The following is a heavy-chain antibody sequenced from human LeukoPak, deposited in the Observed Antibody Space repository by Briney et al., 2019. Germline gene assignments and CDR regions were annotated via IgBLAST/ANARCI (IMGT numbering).Heavy chain of an antibody. CDR2: ISAYNGNT. CDR1: GYTFTSYG. CDR3: ARDGSTNENYYYYMDV. J-gene: IGHJ6*03. D-gene: IGHD2-8*01. V-gene: IGHV1-18*01. Sequence: ASVKVSCKASGYTFTSYGISWVRQAPGQGLEWMGWISAYNGNTNYAQKLQGRVTMTTDTSTSTAYMELRSLRSDDTAVYYCARDGSTNENYYYYMDVWGKGTTVTVSS.